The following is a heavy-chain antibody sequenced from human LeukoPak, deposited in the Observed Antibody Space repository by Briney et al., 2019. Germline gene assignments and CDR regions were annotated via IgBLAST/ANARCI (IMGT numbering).Heavy chain of an antibody. Sequence: GESLKISCKGSGYNFPTYWIGWVRQMPGKGLEWMGIIYPGDSDTRYSPSFQGRVTMSADTSIKTAYLQWSSLKASDTAMYYCARGSCRKRRHWFDPWGQGTLVTVSS. J-gene: IGHJ5*02. CDR1: GYNFPTYW. D-gene: IGHD1-26*01. CDR2: IYPGDSDT. CDR3: ARGSCRKRRHWFDP. V-gene: IGHV5-51*01.